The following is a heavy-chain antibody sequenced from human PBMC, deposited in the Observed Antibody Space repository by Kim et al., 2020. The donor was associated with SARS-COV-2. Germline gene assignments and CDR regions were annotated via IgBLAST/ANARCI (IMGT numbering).Heavy chain of an antibody. D-gene: IGHD5-18*01. V-gene: IGHV4-34*01. CDR2: INHSGST. CDR1: GGSFSGYY. CDR3: ARKRDTLGHYNWFDP. Sequence: SETLSLTCAVYGGSFSGYYWSWIRQPPGKGLEWIGEINHSGSTNYNPSLKSRVTISVDTSKNQFSLKLSSVTAADTAVYYCARKRDTLGHYNWFDPWGQGTLVTVSS. J-gene: IGHJ5*02.